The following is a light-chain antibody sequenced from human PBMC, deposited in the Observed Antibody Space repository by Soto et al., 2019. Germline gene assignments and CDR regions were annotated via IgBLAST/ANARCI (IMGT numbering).Light chain of an antibody. V-gene: IGKV1-27*01. Sequence: PKRLMKGTATWKSGVPSPFSGSGYRTDFTLTISSLQPEDVATYYCQKYNSAPLTFGGGTKVEIK. J-gene: IGKJ4*01. CDR3: QKYNSAPLT. CDR2: GTA.